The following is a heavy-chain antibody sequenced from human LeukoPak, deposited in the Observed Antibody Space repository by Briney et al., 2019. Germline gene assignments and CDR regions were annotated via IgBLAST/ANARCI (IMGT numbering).Heavy chain of an antibody. Sequence: GGSLRLSCAASGFTFSTYWMTWVRQAPGKGLEWVANIKQDGSEKYFVDSVKGRFTISRDNSKNTLYLQMNSLRAEDTAVYYCARDLFQVGYWGQGTLVTVSS. CDR1: GFTFSTYW. D-gene: IGHD3-3*01. CDR2: IKQDGSEK. CDR3: ARDLFQVGY. J-gene: IGHJ4*02. V-gene: IGHV3-7*03.